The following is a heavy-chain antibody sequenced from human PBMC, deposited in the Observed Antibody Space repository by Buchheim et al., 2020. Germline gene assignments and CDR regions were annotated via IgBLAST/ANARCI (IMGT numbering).Heavy chain of an antibody. Sequence: QVQLQESGPGLVKPSETLSLTCTGSGASISSYYWSRIRQPPGKGLEWIGYIYYSGSTNYNPSLKSRVTISVDTSKNQFSLKLSSVTAADTAVYYCARGSRGYSGYDWGWFDPWGQGTL. CDR2: IYYSGST. V-gene: IGHV4-59*01. CDR3: ARGSRGYSGYDWGWFDP. D-gene: IGHD5-12*01. J-gene: IGHJ5*02. CDR1: GASISSYY.